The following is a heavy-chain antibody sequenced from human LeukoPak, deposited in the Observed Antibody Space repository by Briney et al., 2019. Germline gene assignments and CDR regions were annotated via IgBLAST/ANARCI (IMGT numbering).Heavy chain of an antibody. CDR3: AREFVTMVRAYYFDY. D-gene: IGHD3-10*01. J-gene: IGHJ4*02. Sequence: GGSLRLSCAASGFTFSSYWMSWVRQAPGKGLEWVANMKQDGSEKYYVDSVKGRFTISRDNAKNSLYLQMNSLRAEDTAVYYCAREFVTMVRAYYFDYWGQGTLVTVSS. CDR1: GFTFSSYW. CDR2: MKQDGSEK. V-gene: IGHV3-7*01.